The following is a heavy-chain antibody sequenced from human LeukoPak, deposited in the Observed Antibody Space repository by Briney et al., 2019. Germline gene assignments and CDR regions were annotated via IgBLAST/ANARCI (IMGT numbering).Heavy chain of an antibody. V-gene: IGHV3-30*04. Sequence: QTGGSLRLSCAASGFTFSSYAMHWVRQAPGKGLEWVAVISYDGSNKYYADSVKGRFTISRDNSKNTLYLQMNSLRAEDTAVYYCAASSRDEGEGSWFDPWGQGTLVTVSS. J-gene: IGHJ5*02. CDR1: GFTFSSYA. CDR3: AASSRDEGEGSWFDP. D-gene: IGHD6-13*01. CDR2: ISYDGSNK.